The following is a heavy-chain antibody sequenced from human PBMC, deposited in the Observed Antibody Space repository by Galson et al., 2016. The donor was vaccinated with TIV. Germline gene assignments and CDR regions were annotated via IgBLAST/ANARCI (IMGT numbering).Heavy chain of an antibody. CDR2: FYWDGEE. CDR1: GFSLYTRGVG. Sequence: ALVKPTQTLTLTCTFSGFSLYTRGVGVGWIRQPPGKALEWLALFYWDGEERYSPSLRGRVTISTDTSGNGVVLKMTNMDPVDTGTYFCARRGEASSTGLFDLWGQGSLVTVSS. V-gene: IGHV2-5*02. D-gene: IGHD4-17*01. J-gene: IGHJ4*02. CDR3: ARRGEASSTGLFDL.